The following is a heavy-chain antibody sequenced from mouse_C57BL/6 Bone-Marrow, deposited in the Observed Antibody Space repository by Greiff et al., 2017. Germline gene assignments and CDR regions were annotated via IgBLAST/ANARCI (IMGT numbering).Heavy chain of an antibody. CDR3: TRSHFGSSSYY. J-gene: IGHJ2*01. Sequence: VQLQQSGAELVRPGASVKLSCTASGFNIKDDYMHWVKQRPEQGLEWIGWIDPENGDTEYASKFQGKATITADTSSNTAYLQLSSLTSEDTAVYYCTRSHFGSSSYYWGQGTTLTVSS. V-gene: IGHV14-4*01. CDR2: IDPENGDT. D-gene: IGHD1-1*01. CDR1: GFNIKDDY.